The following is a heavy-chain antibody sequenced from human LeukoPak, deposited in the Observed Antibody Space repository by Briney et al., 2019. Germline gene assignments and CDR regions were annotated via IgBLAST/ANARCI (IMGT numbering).Heavy chain of an antibody. CDR2: ISYDGSNK. Sequence: GGSLRLSCAASGFTFSSYGMHWVRQAPGKGLEWVAVISYDGSNKYYADSVKGRFTISRDNSKNTLYLQMNSLRAEDTAVYYCANGLLWALTGLFTPFDYWGQETLVTVSS. CDR3: ANGLLWALTGLFTPFDY. J-gene: IGHJ4*02. CDR1: GFTFSSYG. V-gene: IGHV3-30*18. D-gene: IGHD3-10*01.